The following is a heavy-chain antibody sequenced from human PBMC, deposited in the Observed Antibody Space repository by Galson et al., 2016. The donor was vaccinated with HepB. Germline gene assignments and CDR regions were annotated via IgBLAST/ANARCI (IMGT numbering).Heavy chain of an antibody. D-gene: IGHD5-12*01. J-gene: IGHJ4*02. CDR2: ISGTSGLI. Sequence: SLRLSCAASGFTFSDYSMIWVRQAPGKGLEWVSYISGTSGLIHYTDSVKGRFTISRDNAKNSLYLQINSLRADDTAVYYCAREIWWYFDYWGQGSLITVSS. V-gene: IGHV3-48*01. CDR1: GFTFSDYS. CDR3: AREIWWYFDY.